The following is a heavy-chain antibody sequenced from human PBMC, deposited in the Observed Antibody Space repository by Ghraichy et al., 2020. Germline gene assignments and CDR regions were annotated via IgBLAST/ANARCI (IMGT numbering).Heavy chain of an antibody. CDR1: GFTFSNSA. J-gene: IGHJ6*02. Sequence: GGSLRLSFAASGFTFSNSAVSWVRQAPGKGLEWVSSISGSGSSTNYADSVKGRFTISRDNFKSTLYLQMSSLRDDDTAVYYCAKHIESPPSGMDVWGQGTTVTVSS. V-gene: IGHV3-23*01. CDR3: AKHIESPPSGMDV. CDR2: ISGSGSST.